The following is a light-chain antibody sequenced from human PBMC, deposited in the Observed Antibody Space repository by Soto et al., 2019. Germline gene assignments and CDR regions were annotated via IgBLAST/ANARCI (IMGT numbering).Light chain of an antibody. V-gene: IGKV3-20*01. CDR2: GAS. CDR3: QQYGSSSYT. CDR1: QSISSSY. Sequence: IVLTQSPGTLSLSPGERATLSCRASQSISSSYLTWYQHKPGQAPRLLIYGASSRATGIPDRFSGSGSGTDFTLTISRLEPEDLAVYYCQQYGSSSYTFGQGTQLEIK. J-gene: IGKJ2*01.